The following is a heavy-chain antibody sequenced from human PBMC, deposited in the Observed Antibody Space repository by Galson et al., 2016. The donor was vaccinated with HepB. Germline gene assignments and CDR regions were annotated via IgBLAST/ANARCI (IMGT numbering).Heavy chain of an antibody. J-gene: IGHJ3*02. CDR1: GFTFSSYA. D-gene: IGHD6-19*01. V-gene: IGHV3-23*01. CDR2: IRDGDGRT. Sequence: SLRLSCAGSGFTFSSYAMNWVRQAPGKGLEWVSSIRDGDGRTHYADSVKGRFTISRDNSKNTLSLQMNSLRAEDTAIYYCAKISLGGYSSGWGGSFDIWGQRTKVTGSS. CDR3: AKISLGGYSSGWGGSFDI.